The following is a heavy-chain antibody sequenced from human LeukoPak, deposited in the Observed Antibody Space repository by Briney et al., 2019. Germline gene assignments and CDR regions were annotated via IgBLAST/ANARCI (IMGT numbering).Heavy chain of an antibody. CDR3: ARDYYDSSGYYYRAPNAFDI. CDR2: INPSGGST. D-gene: IGHD3-22*01. V-gene: IGHV1-46*01. CDR1: GYTFTSYY. Sequence: ASVKVSCKASGYTFTSYYMHWVRQAPGQGLEWMGIINPSGGSTSYAQKFQGRVTMTRDTSTSTVYMELSSLRSEDTAVYYCARDYYDSSGYYYRAPNAFDIWGQGTMVTASS. J-gene: IGHJ3*02.